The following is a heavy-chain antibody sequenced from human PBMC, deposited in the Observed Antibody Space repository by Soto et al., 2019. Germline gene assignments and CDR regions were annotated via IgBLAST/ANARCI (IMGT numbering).Heavy chain of an antibody. CDR2: INHSGST. D-gene: IGHD3-10*01. Sequence: QVQLQQWGAGLLKPSETLSLTCAVYGGSFSGYYWSWIRQPPGKGLEWIGEINHSGSTNYNPSLKRRVTLSVDPSTNLCSLKLSSVTAADTAVYCCARGVYGSGSDYWGQGTLVTVSS. J-gene: IGHJ4*02. CDR1: GGSFSGYY. V-gene: IGHV4-34*01. CDR3: ARGVYGSGSDY.